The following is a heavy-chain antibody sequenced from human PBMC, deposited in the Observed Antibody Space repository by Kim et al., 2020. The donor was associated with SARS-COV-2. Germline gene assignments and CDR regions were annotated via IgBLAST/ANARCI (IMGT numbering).Heavy chain of an antibody. J-gene: IGHJ5*02. CDR1: GGSISSGGYS. Sequence: SETLSLTCAVSGGSISSGGYSWSWIRQPPRKGLEWIGYIYHSGSTYYNPSLKSRVTISVDRSKNQFSLKLSSVTAADTAVYHCAREFYGDYNWFDPRG. CDR3: AREFYGDYNWFDP. V-gene: IGHV4-30-2*01. CDR2: IYHSGST. D-gene: IGHD4-17*01.